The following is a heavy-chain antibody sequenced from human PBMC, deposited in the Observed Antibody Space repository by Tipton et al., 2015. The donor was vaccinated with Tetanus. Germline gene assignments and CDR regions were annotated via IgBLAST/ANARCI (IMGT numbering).Heavy chain of an antibody. CDR2: ITPIFGTT. J-gene: IGHJ4*02. CDR1: GGTFTNYA. CDR3: ARAPNRISRASDF. D-gene: IGHD1-14*01. V-gene: IGHV1-69*01. Sequence: QSGAEVKKPGSSVKVSCKASGGTFTNYALSWVRQAPGQGLEWVGGITPIFGTTNSAPKFQGRVTITADGSTNTAYMELSSLISEDTAVYYCARAPNRISRASDFWGQGTQITVSS.